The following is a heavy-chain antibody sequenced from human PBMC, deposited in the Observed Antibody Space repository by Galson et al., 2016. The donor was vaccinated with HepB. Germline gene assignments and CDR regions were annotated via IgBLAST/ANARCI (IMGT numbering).Heavy chain of an antibody. D-gene: IGHD3-3*01. CDR2: ISWNSGNI. V-gene: IGHV3-9*01. CDR3: AKRNTPPYDFLSGYSHSFDI. CDR1: GFTFRDYA. Sequence: SLRLSCAASGFTFRDYAMHWFRQAPGKGLEWVSGISWNSGNIGYADSVRGRFTISRDNAKNSLYLQMNSLRAEDTAFYFCAKRNTPPYDFLSGYSHSFDIWGQGTMVTVSS. J-gene: IGHJ3*02.